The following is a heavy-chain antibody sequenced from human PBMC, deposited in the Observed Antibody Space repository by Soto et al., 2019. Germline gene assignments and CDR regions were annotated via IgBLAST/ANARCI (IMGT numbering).Heavy chain of an antibody. J-gene: IGHJ4*02. V-gene: IGHV3-23*01. CDR1: GVTFSSYA. Sequence: GGSLRLSCAASGVTFSSYAMSLVRQAPGKGLEWVSAISGSGGSTYYADSVKGRFTISRDNSKNTLYLQMNSLKTEDTAVYYCTTDPVTMIVVVPSSGWGQGTLVTVSS. CDR3: TTDPVTMIVVVPSSG. CDR2: ISGSGGST. D-gene: IGHD3-22*01.